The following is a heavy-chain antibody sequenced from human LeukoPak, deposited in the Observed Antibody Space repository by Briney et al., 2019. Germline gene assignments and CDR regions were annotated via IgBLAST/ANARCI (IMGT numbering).Heavy chain of an antibody. Sequence: GGSLRLSCAASGFTFSSYSMNWVRQAPGKGLEWVSSISSSSSYIYYADSVKGRFTISRDNAKNSLYLQMNSLRAEDTAVYYCARNVLDYENLMGYGMDVWGQGTTVTVSS. CDR2: ISSSSSYI. D-gene: IGHD4-17*01. CDR3: ARNVLDYENLMGYGMDV. J-gene: IGHJ6*02. CDR1: GFTFSSYS. V-gene: IGHV3-21*01.